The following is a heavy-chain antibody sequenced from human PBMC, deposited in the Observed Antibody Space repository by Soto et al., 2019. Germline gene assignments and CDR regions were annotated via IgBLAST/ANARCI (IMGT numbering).Heavy chain of an antibody. CDR2: IWYDVSNK. J-gene: IGHJ4*02. D-gene: IGHD1-1*01. Sequence: GGSLRLSCAASGLTFSSYGVHWVRQAPGKGLEWVAYIWYDVSNKNHADSVKGRFTISRDYSKNTLYLQMNSLRAEDTAVYYCARDRDNGLEYWGQGTLLTVSS. V-gene: IGHV3-33*01. CDR1: GLTFSSYG. CDR3: ARDRDNGLEY.